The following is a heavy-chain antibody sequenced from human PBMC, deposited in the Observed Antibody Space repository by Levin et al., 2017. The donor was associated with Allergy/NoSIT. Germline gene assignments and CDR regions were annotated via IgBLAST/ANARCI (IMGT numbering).Heavy chain of an antibody. CDR1: GYSFSRYW. CDR2: IYPGDSDI. D-gene: IGHD6-6*01. V-gene: IGHV5-51*01. CDR3: ARHLDSSSSPHYAMDV. J-gene: IGHJ6*02. Sequence: GESLKISCEGSGYSFSRYWIGWVRQMPGKGLEWMGIIYPGDSDIRYSQSFQGQVTISADKSINTAYLQWSSLKASDTAMYYCARHLDSSSSPHYAMDVWGQGTTVTVSS.